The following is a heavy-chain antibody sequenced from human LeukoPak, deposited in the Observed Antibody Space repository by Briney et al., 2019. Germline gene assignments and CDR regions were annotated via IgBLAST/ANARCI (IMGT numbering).Heavy chain of an antibody. D-gene: IGHD2-2*01. CDR3: AKLDCSSTSCSLPYYYYGMDV. J-gene: IGHJ6*02. V-gene: IGHV3-23*01. CDR1: GFTFSSYA. CDR2: ISGSGGST. Sequence: SGGSLRLSCAASGFTFSSYAMSWVRQAPGKGLEWVSAISGSGGSTYYADSVKGRFTISRDNSKNTLYLQMNSLRAEDTAVYYCAKLDCSSTSCSLPYYYYGMDVWGQGTTVTVSS.